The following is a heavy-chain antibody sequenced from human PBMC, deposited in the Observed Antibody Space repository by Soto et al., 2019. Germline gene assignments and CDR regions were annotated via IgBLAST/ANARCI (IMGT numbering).Heavy chain of an antibody. V-gene: IGHV3-7*04. CDR2: IKEDGSER. CDR3: ARATGADKEDY. J-gene: IGHJ4*02. D-gene: IGHD3-10*01. Sequence: EVQLVESGGGLVQPGGSLRLSCAASGFTFSSYWMSWVRQAPGKGLEWVANIKEDGSERYYVDSVKGRFTISRDNAKKSLYLQMNRLRAEDTAVYYCARATGADKEDYWGQGTLVTVSS. CDR1: GFTFSSYW.